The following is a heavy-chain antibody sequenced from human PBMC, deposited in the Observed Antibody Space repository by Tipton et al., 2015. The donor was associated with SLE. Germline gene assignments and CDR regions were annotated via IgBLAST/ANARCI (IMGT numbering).Heavy chain of an antibody. CDR2: IFYTGST. CDR3: ARSHYYDILSGEELFYGMDV. V-gene: IGHV4-39*07. Sequence: TLSLTCTVSDGSIRSTNYYWGWIRQPPGKGLEWIGSIFYTGSTYYNPSLKSRVSFSIDTSKHQFSLELRSLRSDDTAVYYCARSHYYDILSGEELFYGMDVWGQGTAATVSS. D-gene: IGHD3-9*01. CDR1: DGSIRSTNYY. J-gene: IGHJ6*02.